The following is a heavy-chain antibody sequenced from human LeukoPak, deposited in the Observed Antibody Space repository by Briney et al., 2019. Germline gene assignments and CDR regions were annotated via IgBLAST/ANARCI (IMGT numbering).Heavy chain of an antibody. J-gene: IGHJ4*02. V-gene: IGHV3-30*18. CDR3: AKGRKGLLFVRGVDFDY. CDR2: ISYDGSNK. D-gene: IGHD3-10*01. Sequence: PGRSLRLSCAASGFTFSSYGMHWVRQAPGKGLEWVAVISYDGSNKYYADSVKGRFTISRDNSKNTLYLQMNSLRAEDTAVYYCAKGRKGLLFVRGVDFDYWGQGTLVTVSS. CDR1: GFTFSSYG.